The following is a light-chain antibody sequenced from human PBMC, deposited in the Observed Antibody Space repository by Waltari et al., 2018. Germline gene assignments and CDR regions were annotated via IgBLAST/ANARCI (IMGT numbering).Light chain of an antibody. V-gene: IGKV1-5*03. Sequence: DIQMNQSPSTLSASVGDRVTITCRASQSISSWLAWYQQKPGKAPKLLIYKASSLESGVPSRFSGSGSGTEFTLTISSLQPDDFATYYCQQYNSYSPVAFGQGTKVEIK. J-gene: IGKJ1*01. CDR3: QQYNSYSPVA. CDR1: QSISSW. CDR2: KAS.